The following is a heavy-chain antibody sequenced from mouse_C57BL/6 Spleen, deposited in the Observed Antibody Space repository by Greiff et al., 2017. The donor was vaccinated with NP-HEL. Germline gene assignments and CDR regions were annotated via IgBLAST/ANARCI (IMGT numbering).Heavy chain of an antibody. D-gene: IGHD2-3*01. CDR3: ARGGNDGYPFAY. CDR1: GFTFSSYA. V-gene: IGHV5-4*01. J-gene: IGHJ3*01. CDR2: ISDGGSYT. Sequence: EVQLVESGGGLVKPGGSLKLSCAASGFTFSSYAMSWVRQTPEKRLEWVATISDGGSYTYYPDNVKGRFTISRDNAKNNLYLQMSHLKSEDTAMYYCARGGNDGYPFAYWGQGTLVTVSA.